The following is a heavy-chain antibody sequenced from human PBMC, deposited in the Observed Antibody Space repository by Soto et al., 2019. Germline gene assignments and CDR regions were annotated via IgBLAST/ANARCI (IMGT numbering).Heavy chain of an antibody. Sequence: SQTLSLTCAISGDSVSSNSATWNWIRQSPSRGLEWLGRTYYRSKWYNDYAQSVRSRITINPDTSNNQFSLQLNSVTPEDTAVYYCASERVQQVHYFDDWGQGALVTVSS. CDR3: ASERVQQVHYFDD. J-gene: IGHJ4*02. V-gene: IGHV6-1*01. CDR2: TYYRSKWYN. CDR1: GDSVSSNSAT. D-gene: IGHD6-13*01.